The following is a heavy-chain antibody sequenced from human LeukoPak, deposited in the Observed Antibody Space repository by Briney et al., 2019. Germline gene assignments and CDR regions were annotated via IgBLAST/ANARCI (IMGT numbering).Heavy chain of an antibody. J-gene: IGHJ4*02. CDR3: ARYGRDYDSSGSDPYYFDY. D-gene: IGHD3-22*01. Sequence: ASVKVSCKASGGTFSSYAISWVRQAPGQGLEWMGGIIPIYGTANYAQKFQGRVTITTDESTSTAYMELSSLRSEDTAVYYCARYGRDYDSSGSDPYYFDYWGQGTLVTASS. CDR1: GGTFSSYA. CDR2: IIPIYGTA. V-gene: IGHV1-69*05.